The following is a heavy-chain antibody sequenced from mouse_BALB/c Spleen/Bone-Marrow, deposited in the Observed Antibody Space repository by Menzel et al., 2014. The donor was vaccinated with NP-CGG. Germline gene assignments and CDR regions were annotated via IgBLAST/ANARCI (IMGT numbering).Heavy chain of an antibody. CDR3: ARYDYYGSSFFDY. D-gene: IGHD1-1*01. CDR1: GYSFTGYY. Sequence: VQLQQSGPELVKPGASVKISCKASGYSFTGYYMHWVKQSHVKSLEWIGRINPYNGATSYNQNFKDKASLTVDKSSSTAYMELHSLTSEDPAVYYCARYDYYGSSFFDYWGQGTTPTVSS. J-gene: IGHJ2*01. CDR2: INPYNGAT. V-gene: IGHV1-31*01.